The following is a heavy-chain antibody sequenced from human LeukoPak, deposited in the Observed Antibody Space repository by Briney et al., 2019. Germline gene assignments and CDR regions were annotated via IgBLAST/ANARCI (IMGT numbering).Heavy chain of an antibody. CDR2: IYYSGST. CDR1: SGSISSYY. J-gene: IGHJ5*02. V-gene: IGHV4-59*01. Sequence: PSETLSLTCTVSSGSISSYYWSWIRQPPGKGLEWIGYIYYSGSTNYNPSLKSRVTISVDTSKNQFSLKLSSVTAADTAVYYCASTGISPRYNWFDPWGQGTLVTVSS. D-gene: IGHD2-15*01. CDR3: ASTGISPRYNWFDP.